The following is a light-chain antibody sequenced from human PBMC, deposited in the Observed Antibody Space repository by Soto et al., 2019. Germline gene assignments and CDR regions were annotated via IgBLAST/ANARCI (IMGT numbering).Light chain of an antibody. CDR3: QQYNNWPHT. J-gene: IGKJ2*01. V-gene: IGKV3-15*01. Sequence: EIVMTQSPATLSVSPGERATLSCRASQSVSSNLAWYQQKPGQAPRLLIYGASTRATGIPARFSGSGSGTEFTLTISSLQSEDFAVYYCQQYNNWPHTFGQGTKFEIK. CDR2: GAS. CDR1: QSVSSN.